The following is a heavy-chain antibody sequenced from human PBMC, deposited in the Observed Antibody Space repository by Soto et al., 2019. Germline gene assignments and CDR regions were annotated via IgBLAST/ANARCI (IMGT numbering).Heavy chain of an antibody. V-gene: IGHV4-39*01. CDR3: ATYLYYGSGVERDY. CDR1: GGSISSSSYY. Sequence: SETLSLTCTVSGGSISSSSYYWGWIRQPPGKGLEWIGSIYYSGSTYYNPSLKSRVTISVDTSKNQFSLKLSSVTAADTAVYYCATYLYYGSGVERDYWGQGTLVTVSS. CDR2: IYYSGST. D-gene: IGHD3-10*01. J-gene: IGHJ4*02.